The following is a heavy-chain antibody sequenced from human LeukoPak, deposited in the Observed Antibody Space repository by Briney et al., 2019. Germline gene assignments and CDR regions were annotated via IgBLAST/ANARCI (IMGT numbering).Heavy chain of an antibody. CDR1: GFTFSDYY. CDR2: IGTSGSPI. Sequence: PGGSLRLSCVASGFTFSDYYMSWIRQAPGKGLEWVSYIGTSGSPIYYADSVKGRFTISRDNAKNSLYLQMNSLRAEDTAVYYCAKWGRTYDTLTGYSYWGQGTLVTVSS. D-gene: IGHD3-9*01. V-gene: IGHV3-11*01. CDR3: AKWGRTYDTLTGYSY. J-gene: IGHJ4*02.